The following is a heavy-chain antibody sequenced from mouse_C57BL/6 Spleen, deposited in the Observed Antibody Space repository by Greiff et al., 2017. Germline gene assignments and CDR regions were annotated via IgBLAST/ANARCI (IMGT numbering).Heavy chain of an antibody. CDR3: ARSDYGYDVGYFDY. V-gene: IGHV1-81*01. Sequence: QVQLQQSGAELARPGASVKLSCKASGYTFTSYGISWVKQRTGQGLEWIGEIYPRSGNTYYNEKFKGKATLTADKSSSTAYMELRSLTSEDSAVYFCARSDYGYDVGYFDYWGQGTTLTVSS. CDR2: IYPRSGNT. CDR1: GYTFTSYG. J-gene: IGHJ2*01. D-gene: IGHD2-2*01.